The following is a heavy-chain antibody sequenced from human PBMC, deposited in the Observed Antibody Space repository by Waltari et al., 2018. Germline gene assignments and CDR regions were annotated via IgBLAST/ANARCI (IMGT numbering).Heavy chain of an antibody. V-gene: IGHV4-39*01. D-gene: IGHD4-17*01. CDR2: MQYRGST. CDR3: GRIAFGDDGGYFQY. J-gene: IGHJ1*01. Sequence: QVQLQESGPGLVKPSETLSLTCTVSGGSISSNYTWGWIRQPQGKGLEWMGNMQYRGSTFYNPSLESRVTISLDTSRNQFSLRLSSVYAADTAVYFCGRIAFGDDGGYFQYWGQGTLVTVSS. CDR1: GGSISSNYT.